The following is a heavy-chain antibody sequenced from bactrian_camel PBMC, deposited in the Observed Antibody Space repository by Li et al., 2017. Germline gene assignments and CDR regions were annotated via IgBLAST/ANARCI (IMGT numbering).Heavy chain of an antibody. Sequence: SLRLSCAISGRSNENYFLAWFRQSPGKEPEGVATAVTRSNTQLYAASVRDRFTISKDKATDTVHLQMNSLKPEDTAVYSCKTQPLVKAGCDYSGQGTQVTVS. CDR3: KTQPLVKAGCDY. J-gene: IGHJ4*01. D-gene: IGHD6*01. CDR1: GRSNENYF. V-gene: IGHV3S53*01. CDR2: VTRSNTQ.